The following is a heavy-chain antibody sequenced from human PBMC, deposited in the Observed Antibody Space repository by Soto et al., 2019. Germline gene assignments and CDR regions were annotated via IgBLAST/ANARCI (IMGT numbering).Heavy chain of an antibody. CDR2: IYYSGST. D-gene: IGHD1-1*01. Sequence: SETLSLTCTVSGGSISAYYWGWIRQPPGKGLEWIGYIYYSGSTNYNPSLKSRVTISVDTSKNQFSLKLRSLTAAATAVYYCARPMEPWFDPWGRGTLVTVSS. V-gene: IGHV4-59*01. J-gene: IGHJ5*02. CDR3: ARPMEPWFDP. CDR1: GGSISAYY.